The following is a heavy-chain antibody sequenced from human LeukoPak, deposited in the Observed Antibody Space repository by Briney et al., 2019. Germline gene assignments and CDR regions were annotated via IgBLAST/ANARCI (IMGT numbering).Heavy chain of an antibody. CDR1: GFTFSSYW. J-gene: IGHJ4*02. CDR2: INTNGSPT. Sequence: GGSLRLSCAASGFTFSSYWMHWVRQAPGKGLVWVARINTNGSPTQYADSVKGRFTISRDSYKNTLYLQMNSLRAEDAAVYYCAKAPVTTCSGAYCYPFDYWGQGTLVTVSS. CDR3: AKAPVTTCSGAYCYPFDY. V-gene: IGHV3-74*01. D-gene: IGHD2-15*01.